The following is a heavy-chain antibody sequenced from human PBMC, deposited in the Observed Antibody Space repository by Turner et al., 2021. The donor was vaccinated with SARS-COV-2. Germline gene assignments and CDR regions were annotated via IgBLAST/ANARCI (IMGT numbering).Heavy chain of an antibody. D-gene: IGHD1-26*01. CDR1: GDSISSNHF. Sequence: QLHLQQSAPGLMRPSHTLSPTRTVSGDSISSNHFWGWIRQSPGKGLGWIGTIFYTGGTYYNPSLKGRVTISVATSKNQFSLRVTSVTAADTAVYYCARQGGREVLLSDPFDIWGQGTVVTISS. CDR2: IFYTGGT. V-gene: IGHV4-39*01. CDR3: ARQGGREVLLSDPFDI. J-gene: IGHJ3*02.